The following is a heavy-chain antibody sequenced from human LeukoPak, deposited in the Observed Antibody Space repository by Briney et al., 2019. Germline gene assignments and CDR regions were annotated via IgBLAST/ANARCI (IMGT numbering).Heavy chain of an antibody. CDR2: MFYSGNT. D-gene: IGHD2-21*01. CDR1: GGSIISSSYY. Sequence: SETLSLTCGVSGGSIISSSYYWGWIRQPPGKGLEWIASMFYSGNTYYNPSLKSRVTMSVDTTENQFSLKLSSVTAEDTAVYYCARHVVGNYDLLSFDYWGQGSLVTVSS. CDR3: ARHVVGNYDLLSFDY. J-gene: IGHJ4*02. V-gene: IGHV4-39*01.